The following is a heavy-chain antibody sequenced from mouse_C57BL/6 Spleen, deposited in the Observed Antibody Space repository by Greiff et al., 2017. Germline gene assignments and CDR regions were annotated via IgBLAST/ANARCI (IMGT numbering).Heavy chain of an antibody. D-gene: IGHD3-3*01. CDR3: ARHAGTGGYFDV. J-gene: IGHJ1*03. V-gene: IGHV5-6*01. Sequence: DVQLVESGGDLVKPGGSLKLSCAASGFTFSSYGMSWVRQTPDKRLEWVATISSGGSYTYYPASVKGRFTISRDNAKNTLYLQMSSLKSEDTAMYYCARHAGTGGYFDVWGTGTTVTVSS. CDR1: GFTFSSYG. CDR2: ISSGGSYT.